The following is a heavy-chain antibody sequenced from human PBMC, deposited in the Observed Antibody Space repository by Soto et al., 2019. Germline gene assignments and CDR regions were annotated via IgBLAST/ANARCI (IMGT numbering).Heavy chain of an antibody. CDR2: INNDGMTT. J-gene: IGHJ4*02. V-gene: IGHV3-74*01. Sequence: GRSRRLSCAASGFTFTSNWMHWVRQAPGKGLEWVSRINNDGMTTTYADSVQGRFTISRDNAKNMLYLQVSSLRAEDTALYYCVRDTQGRGQVFDQWGEGTLVTVSS. D-gene: IGHD1-26*01. CDR1: GFTFTSNW. CDR3: VRDTQGRGQVFDQ.